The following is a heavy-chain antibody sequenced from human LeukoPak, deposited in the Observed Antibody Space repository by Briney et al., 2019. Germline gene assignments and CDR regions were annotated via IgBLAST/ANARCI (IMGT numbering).Heavy chain of an antibody. V-gene: IGHV1-8*02. Sequence: VASVKVSCKASGYTFTGYYMHWVRQAPGQGLEWMGWMNPNSGNTGYAQKFQGRVTMTRNTSISTAYMELSSLRSEDTAVYYCARDNGGTAMAYYYYYYMDVWGKGTTVTISS. CDR1: GYTFTGYY. CDR3: ARDNGGTAMAYYYYYYMDV. J-gene: IGHJ6*03. D-gene: IGHD5-18*01. CDR2: MNPNSGNT.